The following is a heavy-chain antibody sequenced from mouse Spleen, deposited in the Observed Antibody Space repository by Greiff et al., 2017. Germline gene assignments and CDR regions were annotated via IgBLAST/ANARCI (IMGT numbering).Heavy chain of an antibody. V-gene: IGHV1-74*01. CDR1: GYTFTSYW. CDR2: IHPSDSDT. J-gene: IGHJ4*01. Sequence: QVQLQQSGAELVKPGASVTVSCKASGYTFTSYWMHWVKQRPGQGLEWIGRIHPSDSDTIYNQKFKGKATLTVDKSSSTAYMQLSSLTSEDSAGYYCAIKYGSRYAMDDWGKGTSVTVSS. D-gene: IGHD1-1*01. CDR3: AIKYGSRYAMDD.